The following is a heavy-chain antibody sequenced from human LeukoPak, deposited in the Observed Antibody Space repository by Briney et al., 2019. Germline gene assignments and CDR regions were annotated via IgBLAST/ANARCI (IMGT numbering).Heavy chain of an antibody. V-gene: IGHV3-30*02. CDR3: ANRSLGVTKYYFDY. Sequence: GGSLRLSCAASGSTFSSYGMHWVRQAPGKGLEWVAFIRYDGSNKYYADSVKGRFTISRDNSKNTLYLQMNSLRAEDTAVYYCANRSLGVTKYYFDYWGQGTLVTVSS. CDR1: GSTFSSYG. D-gene: IGHD2-21*02. CDR2: IRYDGSNK. J-gene: IGHJ4*02.